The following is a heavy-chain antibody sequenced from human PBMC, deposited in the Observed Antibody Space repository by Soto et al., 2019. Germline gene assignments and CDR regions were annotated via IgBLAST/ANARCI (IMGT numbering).Heavy chain of an antibody. J-gene: IGHJ4*02. D-gene: IGHD5-18*01. CDR2: ISGSGGST. Sequence: VQLLESGGGLVQPGGSLRLSCAASGCTFSSYAMSWVRQAPGKGLEWVSAISGSGGSTYYADSVKGRFTISRDNSKNTLYLQINSLRAADTAVYYCAKTVPSLAMGFKLPLKYFVYWGQGTLVTVSS. V-gene: IGHV3-23*01. CDR3: AKTVPSLAMGFKLPLKYFVY. CDR1: GCTFSSYA.